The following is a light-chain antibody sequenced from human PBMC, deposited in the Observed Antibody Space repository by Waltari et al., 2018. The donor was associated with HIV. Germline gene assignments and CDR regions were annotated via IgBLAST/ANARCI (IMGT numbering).Light chain of an antibody. CDR3: SSSTSSSTVV. Sequence: QSALTQPASVSGSPGQSITISCTGTSRDVGGYNYVSWYQQHPEKAPKLMIYAVSNRPSGVPNRFSASNSGNTASLTISGLQAEDEADYYCSSSTSSSTVVFGGGTKLTVL. CDR1: SRDVGGYNY. CDR2: AVS. V-gene: IGLV2-14*01. J-gene: IGLJ2*01.